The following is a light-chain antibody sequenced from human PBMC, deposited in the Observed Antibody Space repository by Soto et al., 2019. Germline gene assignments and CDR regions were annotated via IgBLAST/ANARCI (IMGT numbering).Light chain of an antibody. J-gene: IGKJ1*01. CDR1: QSLAHSDGNTD. Sequence: VLTQTPLSSLVTLGQPASISCKSSQSLAHSDGNTDLNRLHQRPGQPPRLLIYTTSNRFSGVPDRFSGSGAGTDFALKISRVEAEDVGIYYCVEATLLPHAFGQGTKVEIK. CDR2: TTS. V-gene: IGKV2-24*01. CDR3: VEATLLPHA.